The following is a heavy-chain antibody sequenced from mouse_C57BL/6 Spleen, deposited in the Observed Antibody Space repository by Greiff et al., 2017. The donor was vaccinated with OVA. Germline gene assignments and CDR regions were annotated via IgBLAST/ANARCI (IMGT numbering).Heavy chain of an antibody. D-gene: IGHD2-4*01. CDR3: ARWGYDYDEGYAMDY. V-gene: IGHV1-72*01. CDR2: IDPNSGGT. Sequence: QQSCKASGYTFTSYWMHWVKQRPGRGLEWIGRIDPNSGGTKYNEKFKSKATLTVDKPSSTAYMQLSSLTSEDSAVYYCARWGYDYDEGYAMDYWGQGTSVTVSS. J-gene: IGHJ4*01. CDR1: GYTFTSYW.